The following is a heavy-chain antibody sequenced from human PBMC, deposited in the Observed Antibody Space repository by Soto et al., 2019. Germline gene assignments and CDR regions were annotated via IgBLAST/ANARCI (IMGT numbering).Heavy chain of an antibody. CDR1: GFTFSSYS. D-gene: IGHD3-10*01. J-gene: IGHJ4*02. Sequence: EVQLVESGGGLVQPGGSLRLSCAASGFTFSSYSMNWVRQAPWKGLEWVSYVSSSSSTIYYADSVKGRFTISRDNAKNSLYLQMKSLRAEDTAVYYCARVIIGGGITPGYLGQGTLVTVSS. V-gene: IGHV3-48*01. CDR2: VSSSSSTI. CDR3: ARVIIGGGITPGY.